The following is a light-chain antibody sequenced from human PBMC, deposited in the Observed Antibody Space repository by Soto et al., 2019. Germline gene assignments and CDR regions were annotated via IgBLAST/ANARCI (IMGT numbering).Light chain of an antibody. CDR3: QQYSYWPLT. J-gene: IGKJ4*01. Sequence: EIVMTQSPATLSVPPGERATLSCRASQSVSSNLAWYQQKPGQAPRLLIYGASTRATGIPARFSGSGSGTEFTLTISSLQSEDVAVYYCQQYSYWPLTFGGGTKVEIK. V-gene: IGKV3-15*01. CDR2: GAS. CDR1: QSVSSN.